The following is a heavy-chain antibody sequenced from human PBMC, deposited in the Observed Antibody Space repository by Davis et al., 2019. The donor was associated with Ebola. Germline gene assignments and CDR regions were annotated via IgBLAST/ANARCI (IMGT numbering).Heavy chain of an antibody. J-gene: IGHJ6*02. CDR3: ANPAGYQLLGGSYYGMDV. Sequence: ESLNISCAASGFTFSSYAMSWVRQPPGKGLEWVSAISGSGGSTYYADSVKVRFTISRATSKNTLYLHMNSLKAEDTAVYYWANPAGYQLLGGSYYGMDVWGQGTTVTVSS. CDR2: ISGSGGST. D-gene: IGHD2-2*01. V-gene: IGHV3-23*01. CDR1: GFTFSSYA.